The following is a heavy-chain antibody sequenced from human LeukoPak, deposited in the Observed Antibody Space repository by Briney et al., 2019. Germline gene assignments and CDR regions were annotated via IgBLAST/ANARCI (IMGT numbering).Heavy chain of an antibody. V-gene: IGHV3-53*01. J-gene: IGHJ4*02. Sequence: GSLRLSFAASGFPVSSNSMRWVRPTPGKGLEGGSVIYSDGNTYYADSVKGRFTISRDNSKNTLYLQVNSLRAEDTAVYYCARSPPPQGWTALYFDFWGQGTLVTVSS. CDR1: GFPVSSNS. CDR3: ARSPPPQGWTALYFDF. D-gene: IGHD3/OR15-3a*01. CDR2: IYSDGNT.